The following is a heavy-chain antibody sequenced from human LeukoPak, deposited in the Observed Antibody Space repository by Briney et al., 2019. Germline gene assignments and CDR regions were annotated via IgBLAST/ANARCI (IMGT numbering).Heavy chain of an antibody. CDR3: VRDANYFDSGSYIVPFDS. J-gene: IGHJ4*02. CDR2: IGGSDGTT. V-gene: IGHV3-23*01. CDR1: GLTLSRWA. Sequence: PGGSLRLSCAASGLTLSRWAMGWVRQIPGKGLEWVAGIGGSDGTTYYADPVKGRFNISRDNSKNSLYLQLNSLRSDDTALYYCVRDANYFDSGSYIVPFDSWGQGTQVTVSS. D-gene: IGHD3-22*01.